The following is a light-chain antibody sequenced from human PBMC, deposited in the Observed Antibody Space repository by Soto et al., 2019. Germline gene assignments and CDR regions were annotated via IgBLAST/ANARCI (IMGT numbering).Light chain of an antibody. V-gene: IGLV2-14*01. Sequence: QSLLTQPASVSGSPGQSITISCTGTSSDVGGYNSVSWYQQHPGKAPKLLIFDVSNRPSGVSNRFSGSKSGNTASLTISGLQAEDEADYYCSSFTSSSNPYVFGTGTKLTVL. CDR2: DVS. CDR1: SSDVGGYNS. CDR3: SSFTSSSNPYV. J-gene: IGLJ1*01.